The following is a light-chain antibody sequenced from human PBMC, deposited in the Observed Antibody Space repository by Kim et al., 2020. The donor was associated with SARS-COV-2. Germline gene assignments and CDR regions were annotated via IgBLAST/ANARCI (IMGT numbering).Light chain of an antibody. CDR2: GAS. CDR3: QQYNNWPPVT. CDR1: QSVSTN. J-gene: IGKJ1*01. Sequence: ASPGERAALSCRASQSVSTNLAWYQQKPGQAPRLLLYGASTRATGIPARFTGSGSGTEFTLTISSLQSEDFAVYYCQQYNNWPPVTFGQGTKLEI. V-gene: IGKV3-15*01.